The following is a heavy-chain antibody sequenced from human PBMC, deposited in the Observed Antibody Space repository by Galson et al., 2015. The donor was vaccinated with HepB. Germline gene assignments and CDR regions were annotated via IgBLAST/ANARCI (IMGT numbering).Heavy chain of an antibody. CDR1: GYTFTSYG. J-gene: IGHJ4*02. CDR2: ISAYNGNT. Sequence: SCKASGYTFTSYGISWVRQAPGQGLEWMGWISAYNGNTNYAQKLQGRVTMTTDTSTSTAYMELRSLRSDDTAVYYCASSPSGSYPGAFDYWGQGTLVTVSS. D-gene: IGHD1-26*01. V-gene: IGHV1-18*01. CDR3: ASSPSGSYPGAFDY.